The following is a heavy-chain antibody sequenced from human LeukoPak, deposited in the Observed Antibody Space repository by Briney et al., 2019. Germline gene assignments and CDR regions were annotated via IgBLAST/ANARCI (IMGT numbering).Heavy chain of an antibody. V-gene: IGHV4-34*01. CDR3: ARGFRPSLTAFIVGATQPYFDY. Sequence: SETLSLTCAVYGGSFSGYYWSWIRQPPGKGLEWIGEINHSGSTNYNPSLKSRVTISVDTSKNQFSLKLSSVTAADTAVYYCARGFRPSLTAFIVGATQPYFDYWGQGTLVTVSS. D-gene: IGHD1-26*01. CDR2: INHSGST. CDR1: GGSFSGYY. J-gene: IGHJ4*02.